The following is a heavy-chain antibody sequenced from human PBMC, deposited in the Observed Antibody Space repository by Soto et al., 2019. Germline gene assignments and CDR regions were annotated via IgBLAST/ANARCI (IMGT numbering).Heavy chain of an antibody. Sequence: PSETLSLTCTVSGGSTSSYYWSWIRQPPGKGLEWIGYIYYSGSTNYNPSLKSRVTISVDTSKNQFSLKLSSVTAADTAVYYCARDRGRSSSWGGYYYYGMDVWGQGTTVTVSS. CDR2: IYYSGST. CDR1: GGSTSSYY. V-gene: IGHV4-59*01. CDR3: ARDRGRSSSWGGYYYYGMDV. J-gene: IGHJ6*02. D-gene: IGHD6-13*01.